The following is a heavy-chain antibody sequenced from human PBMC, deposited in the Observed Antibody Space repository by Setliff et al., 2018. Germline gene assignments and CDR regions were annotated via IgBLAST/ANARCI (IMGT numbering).Heavy chain of an antibody. V-gene: IGHV4-4*07. J-gene: IGHJ6*03. D-gene: IGHD6-19*01. CDR1: GGSISSYY. CDR2: IYTSGST. Sequence: PSETLSLTCTVSGGSISSYYWSWIRQPAGKGLEWIGRIYTSGSTNYNPSLKIRVTMSIDTSKNQFSLKLNSVTAADMAVYYCAREQWLDPPGYYYMDVWAKGTTVTVSS. CDR3: AREQWLDPPGYYYMDV.